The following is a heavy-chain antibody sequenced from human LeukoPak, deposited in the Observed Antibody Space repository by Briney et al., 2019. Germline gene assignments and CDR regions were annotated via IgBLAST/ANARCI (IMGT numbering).Heavy chain of an antibody. CDR1: GGSISSSSYS. CDR2: IYYSGST. CDR3: ARRFSYGLYYYYYYGMDV. D-gene: IGHD3-10*01. Sequence: PSETLSLTCTVSGGSISSSSYSWGWIRQPPGKGLEWIGSIYYSGSTYYNPSLKSRVTTSVDTSKNQFSLKLSSVTAADTAVYYCARRFSYGLYYYYYYGMDVWGQGTTVTVSS. J-gene: IGHJ6*02. V-gene: IGHV4-39*01.